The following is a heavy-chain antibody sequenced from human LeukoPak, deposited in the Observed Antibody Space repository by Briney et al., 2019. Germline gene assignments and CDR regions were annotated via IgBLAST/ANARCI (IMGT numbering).Heavy chain of an antibody. V-gene: IGHV1-2*06. CDR3: ARVATVTPFDY. Sequence: ASVKVSCKASGYTFTGYYMHWVRQAPGQGLEWMGRINPNSGGTNYAQKFQGRVTITRDTSISTAYMELSRLRSDDTAVYYCARVATVTPFDYWGQGTLVTVSS. D-gene: IGHD4-17*01. J-gene: IGHJ4*02. CDR2: INPNSGGT. CDR1: GYTFTGYY.